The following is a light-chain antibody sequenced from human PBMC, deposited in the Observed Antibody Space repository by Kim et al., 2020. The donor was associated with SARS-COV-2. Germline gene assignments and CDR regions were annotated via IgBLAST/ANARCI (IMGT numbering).Light chain of an antibody. CDR3: CSYAGSWV. V-gene: IGLV2-11*01. CDR2: DVS. CDR1: SSDVGGYNY. J-gene: IGLJ3*02. Sequence: SPGQSVTISCTGTSSDVGGYNYVSWYQQHPGKAPKLMFYDVSKRPSGVPDRFSGSKSGNTASLTISGLQAEDEADYYCCSYAGSWVFGGGTQLTVL.